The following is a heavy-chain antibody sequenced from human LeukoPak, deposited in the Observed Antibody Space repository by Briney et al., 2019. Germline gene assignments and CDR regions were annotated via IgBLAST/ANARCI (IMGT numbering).Heavy chain of an antibody. CDR2: IYHGDSDT. V-gene: IGHV5-51*01. J-gene: IGHJ5*02. D-gene: IGHD3-3*01. CDR3: ARQAGVLDNWFDP. Sequence: GESLKISCKDSGYSFTSYWIGWVRQMPGKGLEWMGIIYHGDSDTRYSPSFQGQVTISADKSINTAYLQWSSLKASDTAMYYCARQAGVLDNWFDPWGQGTLVTVSS. CDR1: GYSFTSYW.